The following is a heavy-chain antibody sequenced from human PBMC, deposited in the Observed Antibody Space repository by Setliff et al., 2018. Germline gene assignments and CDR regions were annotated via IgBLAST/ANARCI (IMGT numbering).Heavy chain of an antibody. CDR3: ARGGYSYGLGGFPLDY. V-gene: IGHV4-61*02. J-gene: IGHJ4*02. Sequence: PSQTLSLPCTVSGGSITRGSYDWNWIRQPAGKGLEWIGRIYTSGSTNYNPSLKSRVTISVDTSKNQFSLKLSSVTAADTAVYYCARGGYSYGLGGFPLDYWGQGTLVTVS. CDR1: GGSITRGSYD. D-gene: IGHD5-18*01. CDR2: IYTSGST.